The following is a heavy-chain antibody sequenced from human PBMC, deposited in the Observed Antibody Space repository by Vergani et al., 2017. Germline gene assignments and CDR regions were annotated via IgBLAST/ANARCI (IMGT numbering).Heavy chain of an antibody. CDR2: TYYRSKWYN. Sequence: QVQLQQSGPGLVKPSQTLSLTCAISGDSVSSNSAAWNWIRQSPSRGLEWLGRTYYRSKWYNDYAVSVKSRITINPDTSKNQFSLQLNSVTPEDTAVYYCAREDLIRGVMKYYYYYGMDVWGQGTTVTVSS. V-gene: IGHV6-1*01. D-gene: IGHD3-10*01. J-gene: IGHJ6*02. CDR1: GDSVSSNSAA. CDR3: AREDLIRGVMKYYYYYGMDV.